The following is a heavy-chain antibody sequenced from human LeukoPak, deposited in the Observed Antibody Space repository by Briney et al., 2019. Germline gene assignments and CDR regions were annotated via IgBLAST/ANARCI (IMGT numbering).Heavy chain of an antibody. J-gene: IGHJ3*02. CDR3: ARETTYYYDSSGYYRNVAFDI. CDR1: GGSISSSSYY. Sequence: KPSETLSLTCTVSGGSISSSSYYWGWIRQPPGKGLEWIGSIYYSGSTYYNPSLKSRVTISVDKSKNQFSLKLSSVTAADTAVYYCARETTYYYDSSGYYRNVAFDIWGQGTMVTVSS. CDR2: IYYSGST. D-gene: IGHD3-22*01. V-gene: IGHV4-39*07.